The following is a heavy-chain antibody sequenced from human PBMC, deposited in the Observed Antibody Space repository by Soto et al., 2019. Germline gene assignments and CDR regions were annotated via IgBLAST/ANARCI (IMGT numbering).Heavy chain of an antibody. CDR3: AREPGYYYDSSGYPYDY. CDR1: GFTFSSYG. Sequence: SLRLSCAASGFTFSSYGMHWVRQAPGKGLEWVAVIWYDGSNKYYADSVKGRFTISRDNSKNTLYLQMNSLGAEDTAVYYCAREPGYYYDSSGYPYDYWGQGTLVTVSS. CDR2: IWYDGSNK. V-gene: IGHV3-33*01. D-gene: IGHD3-22*01. J-gene: IGHJ4*02.